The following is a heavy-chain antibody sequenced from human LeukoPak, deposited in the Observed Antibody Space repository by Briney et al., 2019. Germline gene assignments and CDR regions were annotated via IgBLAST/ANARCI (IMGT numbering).Heavy chain of an antibody. CDR1: GFTFSSYA. CDR2: ISYSGGNT. CDR3: AKVVNSGNDYYFHY. D-gene: IGHD1-26*01. Sequence: GGSLRLSCAASGFTFSSYAMSWVRQAPGKGLEWVSAISYSGGNTYYADSVKGRFTISRDHSKNTLYLQMNSLRAEDTAVYYCAKVVNSGNDYYFHYWGQGTLVTVSS. V-gene: IGHV3-23*01. J-gene: IGHJ4*02.